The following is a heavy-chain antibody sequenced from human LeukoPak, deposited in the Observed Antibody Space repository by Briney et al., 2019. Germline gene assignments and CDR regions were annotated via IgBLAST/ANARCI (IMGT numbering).Heavy chain of an antibody. Sequence: GRSLRLSCAASGFTFSSYAMHWVRQAPGKGLEWVAVISYDGSNKYYADSVKGRFTISRDNSKNTLYLQMNSLRAEDTAVYYCAKSMGDSDRHSSPTQWLVPYYYYYYMDVWGKGTTVTVSS. J-gene: IGHJ6*03. CDR3: AKSMGDSDRHSSPTQWLVPYYYYYYMDV. D-gene: IGHD6-19*01. V-gene: IGHV3-30*04. CDR1: GFTFSSYA. CDR2: ISYDGSNK.